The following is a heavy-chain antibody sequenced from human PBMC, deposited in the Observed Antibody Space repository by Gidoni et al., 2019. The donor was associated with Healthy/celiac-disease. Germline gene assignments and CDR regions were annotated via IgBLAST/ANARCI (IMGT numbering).Heavy chain of an antibody. CDR2: INHSGST. D-gene: IGHD6-6*01. J-gene: IGHJ6*02. V-gene: IGHV4-34*01. Sequence: QVQLPQWGAGLLKPSETLSLTCAVYGGSFSGYYWSWIRQPPGKGLEWIGEINHSGSTNYNPSLKSRVTISVDTSKNQFSLKLSSVTAADTAVYYCARGVPGDVWGQGTTVTVSS. CDR3: ARGVPGDV. CDR1: GGSFSGYY.